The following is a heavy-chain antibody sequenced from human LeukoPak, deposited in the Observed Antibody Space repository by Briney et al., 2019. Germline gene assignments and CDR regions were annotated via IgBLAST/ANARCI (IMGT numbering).Heavy chain of an antibody. CDR1: GYTFTSYD. V-gene: IGHV1-8*01. CDR3: ARGTYSSSWYFDYYYYMDV. D-gene: IGHD6-13*01. Sequence: ASVKVSCKASGYTFTSYDINWVRQATGQGLEWMGWMNPNSGNTGYAQKFQGRVTMTRNTSISTAYMELSSLSSEDTAVYYCARGTYSSSWYFDYYYYMDVWGKGTTVTISS. J-gene: IGHJ6*03. CDR2: MNPNSGNT.